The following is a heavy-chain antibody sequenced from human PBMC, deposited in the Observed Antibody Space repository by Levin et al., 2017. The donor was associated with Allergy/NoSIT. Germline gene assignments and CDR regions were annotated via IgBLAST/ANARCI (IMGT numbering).Heavy chain of an antibody. CDR2: FDPEDGET. CDR3: ATMRSTSFGINNYHYYGMDV. J-gene: IGHJ6*02. Sequence: ASVKVSCKVSGYTLSELSMQWVRQPPGKGLEWMGSFDPEDGETIDAQKFQGRVTMTEDTTTDTAYMELSSLRSEDTAVYYCATMRSTSFGINNYHYYGMDVWGQGTTVTVSS. CDR1: GYTLSELS. D-gene: IGHD2-2*01. V-gene: IGHV1-24*01.